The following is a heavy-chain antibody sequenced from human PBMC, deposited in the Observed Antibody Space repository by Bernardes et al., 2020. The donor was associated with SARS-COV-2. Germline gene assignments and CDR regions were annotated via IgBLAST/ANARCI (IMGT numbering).Heavy chain of an antibody. V-gene: IGHV4-39*01. Sequence: SETLSLTCSVSGDSISSSSYHWGWIRQPPGKGLEWIGTIYYSGSTYYSPSLKSRVTISVDTSKNQFSLKLSSVTAADTAVYYCARHYYDSGSYHWFDPWGQGTLVTVSS. CDR1: GDSISSSSYH. D-gene: IGHD3-10*01. J-gene: IGHJ5*02. CDR3: ARHYYDSGSYHWFDP. CDR2: IYYSGST.